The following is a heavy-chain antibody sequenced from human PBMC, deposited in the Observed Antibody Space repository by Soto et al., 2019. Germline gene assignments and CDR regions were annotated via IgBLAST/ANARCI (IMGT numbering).Heavy chain of an antibody. CDR1: GGSISGYY. Sequence: SETLSLTCSVSGGSISGYYWSWIRQPPGKGLELIGYIYYSGSTNYNPSLKSRVTISEDTSKNQFSLRLSSVTAADTAVYYCARRHPNYYDSSGYYSWDFFDFWGQGALVTVSS. CDR2: IYYSGST. V-gene: IGHV4-59*08. CDR3: ARRHPNYYDSSGYYSWDFFDF. J-gene: IGHJ4*02. D-gene: IGHD3-22*01.